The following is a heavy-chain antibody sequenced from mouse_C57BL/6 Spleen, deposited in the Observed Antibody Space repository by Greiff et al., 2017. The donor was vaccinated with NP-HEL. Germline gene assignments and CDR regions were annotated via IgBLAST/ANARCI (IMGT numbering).Heavy chain of an antibody. CDR2: IDPEDGET. CDR1: GFNIKDYY. D-gene: IGHD1-1*01. V-gene: IGHV14-2*01. CDR3: ARDGYYGSSYGPWYVDV. J-gene: IGHJ1*03. Sequence: EVQLQQSGAELVKPGASVKLSCTASGFNIKDYYMHWVKQRPEQGLEWIGRIDPEDGETKYAPTFQGTATITADTSSNTAYLQLSSLTSEDTAVYYCARDGYYGSSYGPWYVDVRGTGTTVTVSS.